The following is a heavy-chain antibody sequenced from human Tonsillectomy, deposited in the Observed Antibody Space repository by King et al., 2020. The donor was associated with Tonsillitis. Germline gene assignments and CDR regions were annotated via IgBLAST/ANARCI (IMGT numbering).Heavy chain of an antibody. CDR3: ARQTIFTTAPDY. V-gene: IGHV5-51*01. CDR2: IYPGDSDA. CDR1: GYSFSSYW. J-gene: IGHJ4*02. D-gene: IGHD3-3*01. Sequence: VQLVESGAEVKKPGESLKISCKGSGYSFSSYWIAWVRLMPGKGLEWMGIIYPGDSDATYSPSFQGQVTISADKSVSTAYLQWSSLKASDTAMYYCARQTIFTTAPDYWGQGTLVTVSS.